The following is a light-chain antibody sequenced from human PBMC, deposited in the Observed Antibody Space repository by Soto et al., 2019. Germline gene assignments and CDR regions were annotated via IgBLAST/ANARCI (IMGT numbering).Light chain of an antibody. J-gene: IGLJ3*02. Sequence: QSALTQPPSASGSPGQSVTISCTGTSSDVGYSNYVSWYQQHPPKAPKLIIYEVDKRSSGVPDRFSGSKSGNTASLTVSGFQAEDEADYYCSSYADNDNVMFGGGTKLTVL. CDR2: EVD. CDR3: SSYADNDNVM. CDR1: SSDVGYSNY. V-gene: IGLV2-8*01.